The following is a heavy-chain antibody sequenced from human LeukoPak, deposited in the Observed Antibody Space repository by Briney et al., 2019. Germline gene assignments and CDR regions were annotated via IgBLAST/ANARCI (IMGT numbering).Heavy chain of an antibody. J-gene: IGHJ4*02. CDR1: GASISTYS. D-gene: IGHD5/OR15-5a*01. CDR3: VQDGPLRSDY. V-gene: IGHV4-4*07. CDR2: IFASGST. Sequence: PSETLSLTCTVSGASISTYSGSGIRQPAGKGLEWIGRIFASGSTNYNPSLKSRIAMSVDTSKNQFSLNLTSVTAADTAMDYCVQDGPLRSDYWGQGTLVTVSS.